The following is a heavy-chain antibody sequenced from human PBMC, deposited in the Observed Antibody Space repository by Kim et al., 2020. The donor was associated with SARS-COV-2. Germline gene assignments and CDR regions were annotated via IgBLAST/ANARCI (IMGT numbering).Heavy chain of an antibody. CDR3: ARDRGVAVYYYYGMDV. J-gene: IGHJ6*02. Sequence: YLNSRVTISVDTSKNQFSLKLSSVTAADTAVYYCARDRGVAVYYYYGMDVWGQGTTVTVSS. V-gene: IGHV4-59*01. D-gene: IGHD3-10*01.